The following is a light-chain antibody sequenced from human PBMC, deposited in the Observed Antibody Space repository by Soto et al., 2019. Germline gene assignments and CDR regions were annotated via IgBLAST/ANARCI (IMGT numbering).Light chain of an antibody. Sequence: DIQMTQSPSTLSASVGDRVTITCRSSPSIGSWLAWYQQNPGNAPKLLIYDASSLESGVPSRFSGSGSGTEFPLTISSLQPDDFATSYCQQDTIVFTVGPGTKVDIK. V-gene: IGKV1-5*01. CDR3: QQDTIVFT. CDR1: PSIGSW. J-gene: IGKJ3*01. CDR2: DAS.